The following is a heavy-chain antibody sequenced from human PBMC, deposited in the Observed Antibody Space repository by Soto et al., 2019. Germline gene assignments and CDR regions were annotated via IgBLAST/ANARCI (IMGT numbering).Heavy chain of an antibody. Sequence: SETLSLTCTVSGGSISSGGYYWSWIRQHPGKGLEWIGYIYYSGSTYYNPSLKSRVTISVDTSKNQFSLKLSSVTAADTAVYYCARVRRLRSQRREDIYYFDYWGQGTLVTVSS. CDR2: IYYSGST. J-gene: IGHJ4*02. CDR1: GGSISSGGYY. D-gene: IGHD4-17*01. CDR3: ARVRRLRSQRREDIYYFDY. V-gene: IGHV4-31*03.